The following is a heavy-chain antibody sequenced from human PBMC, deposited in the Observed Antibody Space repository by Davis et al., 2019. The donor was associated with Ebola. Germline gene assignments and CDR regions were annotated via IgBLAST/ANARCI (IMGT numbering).Heavy chain of an antibody. D-gene: IGHD1-26*01. CDR3: ARSEWEHIGGADY. V-gene: IGHV4-38-2*02. CDR2: IYHSGST. CDR1: GYSISSGYY. Sequence: PSETLSLTCTVSGYSISSGYYWGWIRQPPGKGLEWIGSIYHSGSTYYNPSLKSRVTISVDTSKNQFSLKLSSVTAADTAVYYCARSEWEHIGGADYWGQGTLVTVSS. J-gene: IGHJ4*02.